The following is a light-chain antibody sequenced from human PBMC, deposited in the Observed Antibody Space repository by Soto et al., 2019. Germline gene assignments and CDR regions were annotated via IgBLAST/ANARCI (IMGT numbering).Light chain of an antibody. Sequence: EIVLTQSPGTLSLSPGERATLSCRASQSVSSNYLTWYQQKPGQAPRLLIHGASSRATGIPDRFSGSGSGTDFTLTISRLEPEDFAVYYCQQYNKWPPYTFGQGTKLEIK. CDR1: QSVSSNY. CDR2: GAS. CDR3: QQYNKWPPYT. J-gene: IGKJ2*01. V-gene: IGKV3-20*01.